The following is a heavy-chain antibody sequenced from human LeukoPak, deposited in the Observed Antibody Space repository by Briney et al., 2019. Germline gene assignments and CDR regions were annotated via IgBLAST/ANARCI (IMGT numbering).Heavy chain of an antibody. CDR2: IYPGDSDT. Sequence: GAPLQISCEGSGSFFTSYWIGWVRQLPGKGLEWMGIIYPGDSDTRYSPSFQGQVTISADKSISTAYLKWSSLKASDTAMYYCARQFLTTVPYYFDYWGQGTLVTVSS. J-gene: IGHJ4*02. CDR1: GSFFTSYW. CDR3: ARQFLTTVPYYFDY. V-gene: IGHV5-51*01. D-gene: IGHD4-17*01.